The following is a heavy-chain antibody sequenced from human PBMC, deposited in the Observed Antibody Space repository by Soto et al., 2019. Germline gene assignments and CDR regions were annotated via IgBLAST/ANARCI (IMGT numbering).Heavy chain of an antibody. D-gene: IGHD3-10*01. CDR1: GGSISSGGYS. V-gene: IGHV4-30-2*01. J-gene: IGHJ3*02. Sequence: PSETLSPTCAVSGGSISSGGYSWSWIRQPPGKGLEWIGYIYHSGSTYYNPSLKSRVTISVDRSKNQFSLKLSSVTAADTAVYYCARAHGSGWGAFDIWGQGTMVTVSS. CDR2: IYHSGST. CDR3: ARAHGSGWGAFDI.